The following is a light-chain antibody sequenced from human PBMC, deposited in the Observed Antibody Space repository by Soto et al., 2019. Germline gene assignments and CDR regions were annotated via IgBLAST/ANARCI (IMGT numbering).Light chain of an antibody. CDR1: QSVSSY. J-gene: IGKJ1*01. V-gene: IGKV3-11*01. CDR3: QQRSKWRT. CDR2: DAS. Sequence: EILFTQSPATLSLSPGERATLSCRASQSVSSYLAWYQQKPGQAPRLLIYDASKRATGIPARFSGSGFGTDYTLTIRSLEPEDFAVYYCQQRSKWRTFGQGTKVDIK.